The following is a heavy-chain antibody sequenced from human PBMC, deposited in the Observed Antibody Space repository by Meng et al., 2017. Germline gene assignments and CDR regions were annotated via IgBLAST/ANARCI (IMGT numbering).Heavy chain of an antibody. D-gene: IGHD6-19*01. CDR2: IYYSGST. V-gene: IGHV4-61*01. J-gene: IGHJ4*02. CDR1: GGSVSSGSYY. Sequence: QVQRPELGPGLVRPSETPSLPCTVSGGSVSSGSYYWSWIRQPPGKGLEWIGYIYYSGSTNYNPSLKSRVTISVDTSKNQFSLKLSSVTAADTAVYYCARAIAVAGITIDYWGQGTLVTVSS. CDR3: ARAIAVAGITIDY.